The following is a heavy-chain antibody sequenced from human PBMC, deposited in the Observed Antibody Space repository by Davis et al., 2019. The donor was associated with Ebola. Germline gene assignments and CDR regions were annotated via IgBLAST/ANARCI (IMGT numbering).Heavy chain of an antibody. CDR2: ISSSSSTI. J-gene: IGHJ4*02. Sequence: GESLKISCAASGFTFSSYSMNWVRQAPGKGLEWVSYISSSSSTIYYADSVKGRFTISRDNSKNTVYMQMHNLRAEDTAVYYCASREVGLHNLYWGEGTLVSVSS. CDR3: ASREVGLHNLY. D-gene: IGHD1-26*01. CDR1: GFTFSSYS. V-gene: IGHV3-48*01.